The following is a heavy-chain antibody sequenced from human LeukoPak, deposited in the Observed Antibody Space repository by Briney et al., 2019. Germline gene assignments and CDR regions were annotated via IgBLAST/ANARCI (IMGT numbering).Heavy chain of an antibody. CDR2: IHSGGST. V-gene: IGHV3-53*01. CDR1: GFTVSNNY. D-gene: IGHD4-11*01. Sequence: GGSLRLSRAASGFTVSNNYMSWVRQAPRKGLEWVSVIHSGGSTYYADPVKGRFTISRDTSKNTLYLQMNSLRAEDTAVYYCARAGTTGDFDYWGQGTLVTVSS. J-gene: IGHJ4*02. CDR3: ARAGTTGDFDY.